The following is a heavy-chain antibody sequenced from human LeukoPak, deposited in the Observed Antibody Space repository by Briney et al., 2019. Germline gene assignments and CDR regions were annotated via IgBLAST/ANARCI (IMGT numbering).Heavy chain of an antibody. D-gene: IGHD2-2*01. J-gene: IGHJ4*02. V-gene: IGHV3-23*01. Sequence: PGGSLRLSCAASGFTFSSYAMSWVRQAPGKGLECVSAISGSGGSTYYADSVKGRFTISRDNSKNTLYLQMNSLRAEDTAVYYCAKDRRGYCSSTSCSPFDYWGQGTLVTVSS. CDR2: ISGSGGST. CDR3: AKDRRGYCSSTSCSPFDY. CDR1: GFTFSSYA.